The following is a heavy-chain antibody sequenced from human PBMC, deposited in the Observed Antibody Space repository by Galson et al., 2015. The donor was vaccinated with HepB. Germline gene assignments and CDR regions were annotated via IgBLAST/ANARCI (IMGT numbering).Heavy chain of an antibody. J-gene: IGHJ6*02. CDR2: LSPGDSDP. V-gene: IGHV5-51*01. CDR1: GYSFTSYW. CDR3: ATTVKVGEDYYYSMDV. D-gene: IGHD3-10*01. Sequence: QSGAEVKKPGESLKISCKGSGYSFTSYWIAWVRQMPGKGLEWMGTLSPGDSDPIYSPSFQGQVTISADKSISTAYLQWSSLKASDTAVYYCATTVKVGEDYYYSMDVWGPGTSITVSS.